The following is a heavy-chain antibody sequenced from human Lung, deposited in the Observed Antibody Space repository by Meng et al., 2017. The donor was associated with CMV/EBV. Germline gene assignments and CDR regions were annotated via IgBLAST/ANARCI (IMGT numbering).Heavy chain of an antibody. D-gene: IGHD3-10*01. V-gene: IGHV1-46*01. CDR2: ISPSGDTT. J-gene: IGHJ4*02. CDR1: GFTFTSFY. CDR3: ARGDRGIYYGSEKYNNVVFDY. Sequence: ASVKVSCKASGFTFTSFYMQWVRQAPGQGLEWMGIISPSGDTTSYAQKFQGRVTLTRDTSTSTVYMELSSLRSEDTAIYYCARGDRGIYYGSEKYNNVVFDYWGQGTLVTVSS.